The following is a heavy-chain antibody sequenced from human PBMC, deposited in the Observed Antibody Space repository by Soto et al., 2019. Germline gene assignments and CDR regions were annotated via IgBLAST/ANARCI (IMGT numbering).Heavy chain of an antibody. CDR3: ASAANDYSNYWVPYYMDV. Sequence: ASVKVSCKASGYTFTGYYMHWVRQAPGQGLEWMGWINPNSGGTNYAQKVQGWVTMTRDTSISTAYMELSRLRSDDTAVYYCASAANDYSNYWVPYYMDVWGKGTTVTVSS. CDR2: INPNSGGT. D-gene: IGHD4-4*01. CDR1: GYTFTGYY. V-gene: IGHV1-2*04. J-gene: IGHJ6*03.